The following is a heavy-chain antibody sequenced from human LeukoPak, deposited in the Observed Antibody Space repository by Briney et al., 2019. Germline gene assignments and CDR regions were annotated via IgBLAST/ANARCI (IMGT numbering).Heavy chain of an antibody. CDR2: IRQDGSEK. CDR3: ARENWGLAFFDY. Sequence: GGSLRLSCAASGFTFSSYWMSRVRQAPGKGLEWVANIRQDGSEKYYVDSVKGRFTISRDKAKNSLYLLMNSLRAEDTAVYYCARENWGLAFFDYWGQGTLVTVSS. V-gene: IGHV3-7*01. CDR1: GFTFSSYW. D-gene: IGHD7-27*01. J-gene: IGHJ4*02.